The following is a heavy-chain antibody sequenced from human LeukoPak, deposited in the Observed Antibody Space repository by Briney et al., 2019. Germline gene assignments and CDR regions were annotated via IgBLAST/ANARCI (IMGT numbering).Heavy chain of an antibody. CDR1: GGSFSGYY. J-gene: IGHJ5*02. V-gene: IGHV4-34*01. D-gene: IGHD2-2*01. Sequence: PSETLSLTCAVYGGSFSGYYWSWIRQPPGKGLEWIGEINHSGSTNYNPSLKSRVTISVDTSKNQFSLKLSSVTAADTAVYYCARAYCSSTSCYLSWFDPWGQGTLVTVSS. CDR2: INHSGST. CDR3: ARAYCSSTSCYLSWFDP.